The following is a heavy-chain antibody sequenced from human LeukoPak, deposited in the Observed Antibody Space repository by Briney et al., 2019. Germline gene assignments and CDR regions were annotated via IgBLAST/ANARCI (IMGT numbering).Heavy chain of an antibody. CDR3: AKEMLGTRWITYDS. CDR1: GFTLSSYG. CDR2: INWNGDST. V-gene: IGHV3-20*04. Sequence: GGTLRLSCAASGFTLSSYGMSWVRQAPGKGLEWVSGINWNGDSTGYADSVKGRFTISRDNNKNSLYLQMNSLRTDDTALYYCAKEMLGTRWITYDSWGQGTLVTVSS. D-gene: IGHD5-12*01. J-gene: IGHJ4*02.